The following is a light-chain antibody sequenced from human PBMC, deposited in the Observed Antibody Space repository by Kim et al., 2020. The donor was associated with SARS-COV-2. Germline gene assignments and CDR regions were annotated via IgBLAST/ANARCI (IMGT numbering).Light chain of an antibody. Sequence: QSALTQPRSVSGSPGQSVTISCTGTSSNVGGYDFVSWYQHHPGKAPKLIIHGVTKRPSGVPDRFSGSKSGNTASLTISGLQDEDEADYYCCSYAGAPAWVFGGGTQLTVL. CDR2: GVT. V-gene: IGLV2-11*01. CDR3: CSYAGAPAWV. CDR1: SSNVGGYDF. J-gene: IGLJ3*02.